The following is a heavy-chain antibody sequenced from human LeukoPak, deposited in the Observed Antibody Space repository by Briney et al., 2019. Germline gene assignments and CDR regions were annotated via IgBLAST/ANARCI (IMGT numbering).Heavy chain of an antibody. CDR1: GFTFSTYA. D-gene: IGHD6-19*01. J-gene: IGHJ3*02. Sequence: QPGRSLRLSCSASGFTFSTYAIHWVRQAPGKGLEWVAVISYDGSNKYYADSVKGRFTISRDNSKNSLYLQMNSLRDEDTAVYYCARVLSVAGILMAFDIWGQGTMVTVSS. V-gene: IGHV3-30-3*01. CDR2: ISYDGSNK. CDR3: ARVLSVAGILMAFDI.